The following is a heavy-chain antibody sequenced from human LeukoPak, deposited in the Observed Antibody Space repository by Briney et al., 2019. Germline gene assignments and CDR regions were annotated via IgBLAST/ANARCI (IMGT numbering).Heavy chain of an antibody. CDR2: AYPADSDT. D-gene: IGHD3-10*01. V-gene: IGHV5-51*01. J-gene: IGHJ4*02. CDR3: ARRRTGLSFDY. Sequence: GESRKISLQGPEYSFTSYWIAWVRQMHGKGLEWMGIAYPADSDTTYSPSFQGQVTISAEKSISTAYLQWSSLKASDTAMYYCARRRTGLSFDYWGQGTLVTVSS. CDR1: EYSFTSYW.